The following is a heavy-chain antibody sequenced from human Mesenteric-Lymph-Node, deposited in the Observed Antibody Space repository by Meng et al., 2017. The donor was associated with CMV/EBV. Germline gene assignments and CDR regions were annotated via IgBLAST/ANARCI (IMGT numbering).Heavy chain of an antibody. V-gene: IGHV3-7*01. CDR1: GFTFSNAW. CDR3: ARGGSRIFDY. J-gene: IGHJ4*02. Sequence: GESLKISCAASGFTFSNAWMSWVRQAPGKGLEWVASIKEDGEKKYYVDSVKGRFTVSRDDAKNSLYLQMNSLRAEDTAVYYCARGGSRIFDYWGQGTLVTVS. D-gene: IGHD5-18*01. CDR2: IKEDGEKK.